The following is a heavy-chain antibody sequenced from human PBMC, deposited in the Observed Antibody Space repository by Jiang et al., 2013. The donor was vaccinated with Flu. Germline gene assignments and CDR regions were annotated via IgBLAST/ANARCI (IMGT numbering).Heavy chain of an antibody. Sequence: GPGLVKPSETLSLTCTVSGGSITRHYWSWFRQAPGRGPEWIGYINYGGTTKFNPSLKSRITISIDASKNQFSLKLSSVTAADTAVYYCARSTVDTAMVIHYWGQGALVTVSS. CDR2: INYGGTT. CDR1: GGSITRHY. D-gene: IGHD5-18*01. CDR3: ARSTVDTAMVIHY. V-gene: IGHV4-59*11. J-gene: IGHJ4*02.